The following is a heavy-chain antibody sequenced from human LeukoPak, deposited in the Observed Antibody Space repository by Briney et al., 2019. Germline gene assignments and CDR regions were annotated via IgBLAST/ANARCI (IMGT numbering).Heavy chain of an antibody. J-gene: IGHJ5*02. D-gene: IGHD2-15*01. V-gene: IGHV1-3*01. CDR1: GYTFTSYA. CDR3: AREGYCSGGSCLNWFDP. CDR2: INAGNGNT. Sequence: ASVKVSCKASGYTFTSYAMHWVRQAPGQRLEWMGWINAGNGNTKYSQKFQGRVTITRDTSASAAYMELSSLRSEDTAVYYCAREGYCSGGSCLNWFDPWGQGTLVTVSS.